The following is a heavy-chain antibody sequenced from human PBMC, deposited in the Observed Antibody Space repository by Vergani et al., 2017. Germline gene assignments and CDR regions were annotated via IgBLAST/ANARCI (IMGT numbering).Heavy chain of an antibody. CDR1: GYTFTGYY. Sequence: QVQLVQSGAEVKKPGASVKVSCKASGYTFTGYYMHWVRQAPGQGLEWMGWINPNSGGTNYAQKFQGRVTMTRDTSISTAYMELSRLRSADTAVYYCARVGSGPSIRAYWFDPWGQGTLVTVSS. D-gene: IGHD3-10*01. CDR3: ARVGSGPSIRAYWFDP. V-gene: IGHV1-2*02. CDR2: INPNSGGT. J-gene: IGHJ5*02.